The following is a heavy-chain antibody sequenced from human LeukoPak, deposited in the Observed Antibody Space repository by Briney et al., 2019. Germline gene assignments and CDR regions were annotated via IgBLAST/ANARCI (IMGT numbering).Heavy chain of an antibody. CDR1: GFTFSSYG. CDR2: IKQDGSEK. J-gene: IGHJ4*02. D-gene: IGHD3-22*01. Sequence: GSLRLSCAASGFTFSSYGMHRVRQAPGKGLEWVANIKQDGSEKYYVDSVKGRFTISRDNAKNSLYLQMNSLRAEDTAVYYCARATGSTLDMGYYDPLDYWGQGTLVTVSS. V-gene: IGHV3-7*01. CDR3: ARATGSTLDMGYYDPLDY.